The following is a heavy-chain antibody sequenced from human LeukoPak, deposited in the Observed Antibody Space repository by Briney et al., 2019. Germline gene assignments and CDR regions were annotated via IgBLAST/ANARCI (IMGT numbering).Heavy chain of an antibody. Sequence: ASVKVSCKASGYTFTSYAMNWVRQAPGQGLEWMGWINTNTGNPTYAQGFTGRFVFSLDTSVSTAYLQISSLKAEDTAVYYCARHITILNVGSDGMGVWGQGTAVTVSS. CDR1: GYTFTSYA. J-gene: IGHJ6*02. CDR2: INTNTGNP. D-gene: IGHD3-3*01. V-gene: IGHV7-4-1*02. CDR3: ARHITILNVGSDGMGV.